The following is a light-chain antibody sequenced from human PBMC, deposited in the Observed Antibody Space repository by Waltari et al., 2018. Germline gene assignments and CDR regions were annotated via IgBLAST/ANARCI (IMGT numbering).Light chain of an antibody. Sequence: SSELTQDPAVSVALGQTVRITCQGDSLRSYYASWYQQKPGQAPVLVIYGKNNRPSGFPDRFSGSSSGNTASLTITGAQAEDEADYYCNSRDSSGNHLNWVFGGGTKLTVL. CDR3: NSRDSSGNHLNWV. V-gene: IGLV3-19*01. CDR1: SLRSYY. J-gene: IGLJ3*02. CDR2: GKN.